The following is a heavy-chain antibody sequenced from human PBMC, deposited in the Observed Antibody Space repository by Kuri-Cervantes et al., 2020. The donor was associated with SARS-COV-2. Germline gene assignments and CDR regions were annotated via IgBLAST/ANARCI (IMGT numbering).Heavy chain of an antibody. CDR3: VKTLFPYCSGGSCTTPVIPRYGMDV. CDR1: GFTFSSYA. V-gene: IGHV3-64D*06. D-gene: IGHD2-15*01. Sequence: ESLKVSCSASGFTFSSYAMLLVRHAPGKGLEYVSAISSNGGSTYYADSVKGRFTISRDNSKNTLYLQMSSLRAEDTAVYYCVKTLFPYCSGGSCTTPVIPRYGMDVWGQGTTVTVSS. J-gene: IGHJ6*02. CDR2: ISSNGGST.